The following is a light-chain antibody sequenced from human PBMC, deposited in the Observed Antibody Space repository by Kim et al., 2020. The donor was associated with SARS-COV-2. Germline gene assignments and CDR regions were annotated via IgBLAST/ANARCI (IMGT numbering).Light chain of an antibody. Sequence: SASVGDRGPITCRASQGISNYLAWYQQKPGKVPELLIFAASALQSGVPSRFSGSGSGTDFTLTISSLQPEDVATYYCQKYDSAPYSLGQGTKLEI. V-gene: IGKV1-27*01. CDR3: QKYDSAPYS. CDR1: QGISNY. CDR2: AAS. J-gene: IGKJ2*01.